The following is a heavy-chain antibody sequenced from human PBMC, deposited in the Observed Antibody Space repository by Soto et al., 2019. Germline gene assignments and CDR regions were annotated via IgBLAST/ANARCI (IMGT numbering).Heavy chain of an antibody. CDR2: IYYSGST. D-gene: IGHD2-2*01. CDR3: ARHPGYCSSTSCYHWFDP. V-gene: IGHV4-59*08. J-gene: IGHJ5*02. Sequence: SETLSLTCTVSGGSISSYYWSWIRQPPGKGLEWIGYIYYSGSTNYNPSLKSRVTISVDTSKNQFSLKLSSVTAADTAVYYCARHPGYCSSTSCYHWFDPWGQGTLVTVSS. CDR1: GGSISSYY.